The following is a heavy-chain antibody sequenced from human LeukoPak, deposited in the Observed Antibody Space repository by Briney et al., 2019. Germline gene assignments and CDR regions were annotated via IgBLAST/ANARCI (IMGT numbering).Heavy chain of an antibody. D-gene: IGHD6-19*01. CDR3: ARDPGSFLSSSGWLNWFDP. CDR2: ISAYNGNT. V-gene: IGHV1-18*01. J-gene: IGHJ5*02. CDR1: GYTFTRYG. Sequence: ASVKVSCKASGYTFTRYGINWVRQAPGQGLEWMGWISAYNGNTNFAQKLQGRVTMTTDTSTTTAYMELRSLRSDDTAVYYCARDPGSFLSSSGWLNWFDPWGQGTLVTASS.